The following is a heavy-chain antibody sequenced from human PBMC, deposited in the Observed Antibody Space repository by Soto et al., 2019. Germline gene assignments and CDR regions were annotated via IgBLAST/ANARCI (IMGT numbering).Heavy chain of an antibody. CDR2: ISVSGGYI. Sequence: GGSLRLSCEVAGFTFSSYSINWVRQAPGKGLEWVSSISVSGGYIYYADSVKGRFTISRDNAKNSLYLQMTSLRDEDTALYYCARDRQSTPWYAADYWGQGSLVTVSS. D-gene: IGHD6-13*01. CDR1: GFTFSSYS. J-gene: IGHJ4*02. CDR3: ARDRQSTPWYAADY. V-gene: IGHV3-21*01.